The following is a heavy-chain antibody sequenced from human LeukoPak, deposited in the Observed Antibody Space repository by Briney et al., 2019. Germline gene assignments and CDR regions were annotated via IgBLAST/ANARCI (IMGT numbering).Heavy chain of an antibody. CDR1: GDTFTHYI. CDR3: ARGGKVGRGWFGELSYYYYMDV. V-gene: IGHV1-18*01. CDR2: ISAYNNYT. Sequence: GASVKVSCKASGDTFTHYIINWVRQAPGQGLEWMGKISAYNNYTTYAQKFQGRVTITADESTSTAYMELSSLRSEDTAVYYCARGGKVGRGWFGELSYYYYMDVWGKGTTVTISS. D-gene: IGHD3-10*01. J-gene: IGHJ6*03.